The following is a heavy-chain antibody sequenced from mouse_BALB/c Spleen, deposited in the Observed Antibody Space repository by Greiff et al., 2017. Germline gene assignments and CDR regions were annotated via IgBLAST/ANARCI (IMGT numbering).Heavy chain of an antibody. CDR2: INPSNGGT. D-gene: IGHD2-3*01. Sequence: QVQLQQPGAELVKPGASVKLSCKASGYTFTSYYMYWVKQRPGQGLEWIGGINPSNGGTNFNEKFKSKATLTVDKSSSTAYMQLSSLTSEDSAVYYCTRSGGYYWAMDYWGQGTSVTVSS. V-gene: IGHV1S81*02. CDR1: GYTFTSYY. J-gene: IGHJ4*01. CDR3: TRSGGYYWAMDY.